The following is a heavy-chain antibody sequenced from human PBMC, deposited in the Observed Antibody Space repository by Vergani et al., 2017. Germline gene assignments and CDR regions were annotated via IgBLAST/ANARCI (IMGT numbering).Heavy chain of an antibody. CDR1: GYTLTELS. CDR3: ARGITMIPETDAFDI. V-gene: IGHV1-24*01. D-gene: IGHD3-22*01. J-gene: IGHJ3*02. Sequence: QVQLVQSGAEVKKPGASVKVSCKVSGYTLTELSMHWVRQAPGKGLEWMGGFDPEDGETIYAQKFQGRVTITADKSTSTAYMELSSLRSEDTAVYYCARGITMIPETDAFDIWGQGTMVTVSS. CDR2: FDPEDGET.